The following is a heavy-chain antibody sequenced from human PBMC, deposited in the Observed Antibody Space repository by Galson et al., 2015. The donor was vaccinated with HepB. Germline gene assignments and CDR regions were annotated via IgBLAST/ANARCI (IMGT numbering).Heavy chain of an antibody. J-gene: IGHJ3*02. V-gene: IGHV4-34*01. CDR1: GGSFSGYY. D-gene: IGHD3-10*01. CDR2: INHSGST. Sequence: SETLSLTCAVYGGSFSGYYWSWIRQPPGKGLEWIGEINHSGSTNYNPSLKSRVTISIDTSKNQFSLKLSSVTAADTAVYYCAKSGLGRRTAFDTWGQGTMVTVS. CDR3: AKSGLGRRTAFDT.